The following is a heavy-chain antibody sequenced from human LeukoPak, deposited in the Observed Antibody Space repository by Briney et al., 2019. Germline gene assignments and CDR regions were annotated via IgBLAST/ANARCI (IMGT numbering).Heavy chain of an antibody. CDR2: IYSGGST. J-gene: IGHJ4*02. V-gene: IGHV3-66*01. CDR1: GFTVSSNY. Sequence: LPGGSLRLSCAASGFTVSSNYMSWVRQAPGKGVEWVSVIYSGGSTYYADSVKGRFTISRDNSKNTLYLQMNSLRAEDTAVYYCARDSYYDSSGYIANWGQGTLVTVSS. D-gene: IGHD3-22*01. CDR3: ARDSYYDSSGYIAN.